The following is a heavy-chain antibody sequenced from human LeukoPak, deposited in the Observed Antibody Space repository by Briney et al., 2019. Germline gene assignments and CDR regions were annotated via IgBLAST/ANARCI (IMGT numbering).Heavy chain of an antibody. V-gene: IGHV4-34*01. CDR1: GGSFSGYY. CDR2: INHSGST. J-gene: IGHJ4*02. CDR3: ARAYYYGSGSYPAAFDY. Sequence: SETLSLTCAVYGGSFSGYYWSWIRQPPGKGLEWIGEINHSGSTNYNPSLKSRVSISVDTSKNQFSLKLSSVTAADTAVYFCARAYYYGSGSYPAAFDYWGQGTLVTVSS. D-gene: IGHD3-10*01.